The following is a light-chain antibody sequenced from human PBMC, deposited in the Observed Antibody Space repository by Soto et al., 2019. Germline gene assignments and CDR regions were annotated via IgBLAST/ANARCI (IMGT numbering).Light chain of an antibody. V-gene: IGKV3-15*01. CDR2: GAS. J-gene: IGKJ4*01. Sequence: EIVMTQSPATLSVSPGERATLSCRASQSVSSNLAWYQQKPGQAPRLLIYGASTGATGIPARFGGSGSGTEFILTISSLQSEDFAVYYCQQYHKWPLTFGGGTKVEI. CDR3: QQYHKWPLT. CDR1: QSVSSN.